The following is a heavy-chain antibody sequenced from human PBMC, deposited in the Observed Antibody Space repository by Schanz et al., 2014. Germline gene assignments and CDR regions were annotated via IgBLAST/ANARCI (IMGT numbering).Heavy chain of an antibody. CDR3: AREQIMAAAGLVDY. CDR1: GFTVSSNH. CDR2: ISSGSSYA. Sequence: GQLAESGGGLVQPGGSLRLSCAVSGFTVSSNHMSWVRQAPGKGLEWVSDISSGSSYANYADSVKGRFTISRDNSKNILYLQMNSLRAEDTAVYYCAREQIMAAAGLVDYWGHGTLXTVSS. D-gene: IGHD6-13*01. V-gene: IGHV3-11*05. J-gene: IGHJ4*01.